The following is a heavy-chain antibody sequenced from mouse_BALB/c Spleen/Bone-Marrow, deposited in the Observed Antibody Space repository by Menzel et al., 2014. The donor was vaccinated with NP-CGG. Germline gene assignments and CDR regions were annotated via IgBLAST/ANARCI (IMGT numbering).Heavy chain of an antibody. D-gene: IGHD2-2*01. CDR1: GFNIKDTY. Sequence: EVQVVESGAERVKPGASVKLSCTASGFNIKDTYMHWVKQRPEQGLEWIGRIDPANGNTKYDPKFQGKATITADTSSNTAYLQLSSLTSEDTAVYYCARNYGYGKSFAYWGQGTLVTVSA. J-gene: IGHJ3*01. CDR3: ARNYGYGKSFAY. V-gene: IGHV14-3*02. CDR2: IDPANGNT.